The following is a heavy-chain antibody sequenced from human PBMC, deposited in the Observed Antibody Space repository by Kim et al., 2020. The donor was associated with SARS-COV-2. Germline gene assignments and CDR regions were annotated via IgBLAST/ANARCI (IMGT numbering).Heavy chain of an antibody. CDR1: GFTFSSYA. CDR2: ISYDGSNK. J-gene: IGHJ6*02. Sequence: GGSLRLSCAASGFTFSSYAMHWVRQAPGKGLEWVAVISYDGSNKYYADSVKGRFTISRDNSKNTLYLQMNSLRAEDTAVYYCARDPGSSWYEVYYYYYYGMDVWGQGTTVTVSS. CDR3: ARDPGSSWYEVYYYYYYGMDV. V-gene: IGHV3-30*04. D-gene: IGHD6-13*01.